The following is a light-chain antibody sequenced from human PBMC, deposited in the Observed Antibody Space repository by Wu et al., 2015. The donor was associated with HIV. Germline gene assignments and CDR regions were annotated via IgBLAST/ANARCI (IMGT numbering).Light chain of an antibody. J-gene: IGKJ1*01. CDR3: QQSYKSVRT. CDR1: ENINNF. CDR2: GAS. Sequence: DIVLTQSPPSVSSSVGDTVTITCRASENINNFLHWYHQKPGRAPRLLIYGASNLQSGVSSRFSGSGSGTHFTLVINNLQPEDFGVYFCQQSYKSVRTFGQGTNVDLK. V-gene: IGKV1-39*01.